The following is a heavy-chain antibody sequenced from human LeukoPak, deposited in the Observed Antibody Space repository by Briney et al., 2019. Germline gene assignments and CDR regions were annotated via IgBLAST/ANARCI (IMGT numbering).Heavy chain of an antibody. V-gene: IGHV3-49*03. CDR3: TTTPYYYYYMDV. CDR1: GFTFGDYA. Sequence: PGRSPRLSCTASGFTFGDYAMSWFRQAPGKGLEWVGFIRSKAYDGTTEYAASVKGRFTISRDDSKSIAYLQMNSLKTEDTAVYYCTTTPYYYYYMDVWGKGTTVTVSS. CDR2: IRSKAYDGTT. J-gene: IGHJ6*03.